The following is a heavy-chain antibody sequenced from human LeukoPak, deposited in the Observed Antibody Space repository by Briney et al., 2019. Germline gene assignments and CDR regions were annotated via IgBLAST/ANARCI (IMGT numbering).Heavy chain of an antibody. Sequence: PGGSLRLSCAASGFTFSSYAMSWVRQAPGKGLEWVSAISGGGGGSTYYADSVKGRFTISRDNAKNSLYLQMNSLRAEDTAVYYCARDLDYWGQGTLVTVSS. CDR1: GFTFSSYA. V-gene: IGHV3-23*01. CDR3: ARDLDY. J-gene: IGHJ4*02. CDR2: ISGGGGGST.